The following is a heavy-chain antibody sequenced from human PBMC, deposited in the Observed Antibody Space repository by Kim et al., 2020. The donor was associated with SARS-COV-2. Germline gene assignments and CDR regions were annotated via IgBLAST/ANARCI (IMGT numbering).Heavy chain of an antibody. Sequence: SETLSLTCAVYGGSFSGYYWSWIRQPPGKGLEWIGEINHSGSTNYNPSLKSRVTISVDTSKNQFSLKLSSVTAADTAVYYCARNYVFWYCSGGSCYGYYGMDVWDQGSMVTVPS. V-gene: IGHV4-34*01. CDR2: INHSGST. CDR1: GGSFSGYY. D-gene: IGHD2-15*01. J-gene: IGHJ6*02. CDR3: ARNYVFWYCSGGSCYGYYGMDV.